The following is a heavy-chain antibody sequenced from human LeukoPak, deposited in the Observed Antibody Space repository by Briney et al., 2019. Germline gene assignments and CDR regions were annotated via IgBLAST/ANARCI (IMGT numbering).Heavy chain of an antibody. J-gene: IGHJ4*02. V-gene: IGHV3-30*03. D-gene: IGHD3-10*01. CDR3: ARVVGITMVRGAAGAFGYFDY. CDR2: ISYDGSSK. Sequence: GGSLRLSCAASGFTFSNYGMHWVRQAPGKGLEWVAVISYDGSSKYYGDSVKGRFTISRDNSNNTLYLQMNSLRPEDTAVYYCARVVGITMVRGAAGAFGYFDYWGQGTLVTVSS. CDR1: GFTFSNYG.